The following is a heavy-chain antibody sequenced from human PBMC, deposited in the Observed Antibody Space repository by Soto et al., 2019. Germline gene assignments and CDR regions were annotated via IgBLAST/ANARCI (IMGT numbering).Heavy chain of an antibody. Sequence: SETLSLTCTVSGGSISSGDFYWSWIRQLPGKGLECIGYIYYNGITYYSPSLKSRVTISVDTSKNQFSLKLSSMTAADTAVYYCARASRGCTSNFCTNYFDPWGQRTLVTVSS. J-gene: IGHJ5*02. V-gene: IGHV4-31*03. CDR2: IYYNGIT. D-gene: IGHD2-2*01. CDR1: GGSISSGDFY. CDR3: ARASRGCTSNFCTNYFDP.